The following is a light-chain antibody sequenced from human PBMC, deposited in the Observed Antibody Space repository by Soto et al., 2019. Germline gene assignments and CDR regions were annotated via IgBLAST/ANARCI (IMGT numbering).Light chain of an antibody. V-gene: IGLV2-8*01. CDR3: SSYAVNNKVV. J-gene: IGLJ2*01. CDR1: RSDIGGYNY. Sequence: QSVLTQPPSASGSLGQSVTISCTGTRSDIGGYNYVSWYLQYPGKAPKLMIYDGYKRPSGVPDRFSGSQSGNTASLTVSGLQAEDEADYYCSSYAVNNKVVFGGGTKLTVL. CDR2: DGY.